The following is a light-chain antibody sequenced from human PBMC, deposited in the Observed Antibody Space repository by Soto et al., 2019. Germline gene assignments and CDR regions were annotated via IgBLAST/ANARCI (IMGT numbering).Light chain of an antibody. V-gene: IGLV2-23*01. CDR2: EGI. Sequence: QSALTQPASVSGSPGQSITISCTGTSSTVGGFNVVSWYQQHPGKAPKVIIYEGIKRPSGVSNRFSGSNSGSTASLTISGLQAEDEADYYCCSYVGATNYVLGNGTKVTVL. CDR1: SSTVGGFNV. J-gene: IGLJ1*01. CDR3: CSYVGATNYV.